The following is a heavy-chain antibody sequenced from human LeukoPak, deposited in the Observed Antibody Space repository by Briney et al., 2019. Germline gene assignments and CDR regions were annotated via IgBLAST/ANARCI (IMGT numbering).Heavy chain of an antibody. V-gene: IGHV3-53*01. CDR2: IYSGGIT. Sequence: GGSLRLSCAASGFTVSSNYMSWVRQAPGKGLEWVSVIYSGGITYYADSVKGRFTISRDNSKNTLYLQMNSLRAEDTAVYYCVRSVSGWYGFFDYWGQGTLVTLSS. CDR1: GFTVSSNY. D-gene: IGHD6-19*01. J-gene: IGHJ4*02. CDR3: VRSVSGWYGFFDY.